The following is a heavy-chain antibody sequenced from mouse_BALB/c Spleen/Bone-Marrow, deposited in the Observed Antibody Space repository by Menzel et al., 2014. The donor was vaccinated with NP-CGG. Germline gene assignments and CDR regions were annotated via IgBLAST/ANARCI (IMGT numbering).Heavy chain of an antibody. D-gene: IGHD2-3*01. CDR1: GYTFTSYW. CDR3: ARWLLQYFDV. V-gene: IGHV1S81*02. Sequence: VQLVESGAELVKPGASVKLSCKASGYTFTSYWMHWVKQRPGQGLEWIGEIIPSNGRTNYNEKFKSKATLTVDESSNTAYMQLSSLTSEDSAVYYCARWLLQYFDVWGAGTTVTVSS. J-gene: IGHJ1*01. CDR2: IIPSNGRT.